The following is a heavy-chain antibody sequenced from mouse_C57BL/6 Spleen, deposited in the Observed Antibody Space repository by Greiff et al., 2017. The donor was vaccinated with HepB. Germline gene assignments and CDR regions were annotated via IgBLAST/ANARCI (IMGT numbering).Heavy chain of an antibody. CDR3: ARYGYGAMDY. Sequence: VQLQQSGAELVRPGTSVKVSCKASGYAFTNYLIEWVKQRPGQGLEWIGVINPGSGGTNYNEKFKGKATLTADKSSSTAYMQLSSLTSEDSAVYFCARYGYGAMDYWGQGTSVTVSS. CDR2: INPGSGGT. D-gene: IGHD2-2*01. CDR1: GYAFTNYL. V-gene: IGHV1-54*01. J-gene: IGHJ4*01.